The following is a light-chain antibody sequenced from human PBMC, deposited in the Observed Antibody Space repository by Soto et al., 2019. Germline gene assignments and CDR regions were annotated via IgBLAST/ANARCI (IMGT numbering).Light chain of an antibody. V-gene: IGKV3D-15*01. Sequence: EIVLTQSPATLALSPGERAHRSCRGSQSVSSSYLAWYQQKPGQAPRLLIYGASSRATGIPDRFSGSGSGTEFTLTISSLQSEDFAVYYCQQYNNWPSWTFGQGTKVDIK. J-gene: IGKJ1*01. CDR2: GAS. CDR3: QQYNNWPSWT. CDR1: QSVSSSY.